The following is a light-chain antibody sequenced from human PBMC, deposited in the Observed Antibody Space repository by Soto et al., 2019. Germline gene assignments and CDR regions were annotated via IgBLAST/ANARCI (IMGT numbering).Light chain of an antibody. CDR2: ETS. V-gene: IGLV2-23*01. CDR3: CSYAGDFTFV. J-gene: IGLJ1*01. CDR1: NSDIGGHNH. Sequence: QSALTQPASVSGSPGQSITISCTGTNSDIGGHNHVSWYQHHPGKAPQLIIYETSKRPSGVSNRFSGSRSGNTASLTISGLQAEDEADYYCCSYAGDFTFVFGTGNKLTVL.